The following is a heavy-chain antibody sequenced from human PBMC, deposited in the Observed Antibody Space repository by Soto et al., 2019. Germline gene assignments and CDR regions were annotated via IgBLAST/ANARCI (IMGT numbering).Heavy chain of an antibody. CDR3: TRDIGIVAAGY. V-gene: IGHV3-49*03. CDR2: IRSKAYGETT. J-gene: IGHJ4*02. CDR1: GFTFGDYA. Sequence: GGSLRLSCAASGFTFGDYAMSWFRQAPGKGLEWVGIIRSKAYGETTEYAAYVKGRVTISRDDSKSIAYLQMNRLKTEDTAVYYCTRDIGIVAAGYWGQGTLGTVSS. D-gene: IGHD6-13*01.